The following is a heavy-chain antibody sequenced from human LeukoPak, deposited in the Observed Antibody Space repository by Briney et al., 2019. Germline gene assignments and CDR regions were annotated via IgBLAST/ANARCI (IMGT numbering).Heavy chain of an antibody. V-gene: IGHV3-7*01. D-gene: IGHD1-26*01. J-gene: IGHJ2*01. Sequence: PGGSLRLSCAASGFTFSGHWMTWVRQAPGKRLEWVANIEQEGNGKYYADSVKGRFTVSRDNAKNSLSLQMNSLRAEDTAVYYCVTTWGAHYWYFDLWGRGALVTVSS. CDR1: GFTFSGHW. CDR3: VTTWGAHYWYFDL. CDR2: IEQEGNGK.